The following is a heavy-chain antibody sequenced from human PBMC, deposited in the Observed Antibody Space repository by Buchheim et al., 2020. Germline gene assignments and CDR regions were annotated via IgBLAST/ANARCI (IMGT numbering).Heavy chain of an antibody. CDR2: IYHRGST. D-gene: IGHD6-13*01. J-gene: IGHJ4*02. CDR3: ARDSFYSSRKHYFDY. Sequence: QVQLQESGPGLVKPSGTLSLTCDVSGDSISSTSWWSWVRQPPGKGLEWIGEIYHRGSTNYNPSLKSRVTLSVDKSKNQFSLKLSSVTAADTAVYYCARDSFYSSRKHYFDYWGQGTL. CDR1: GDSISSTSW. V-gene: IGHV4-4*02.